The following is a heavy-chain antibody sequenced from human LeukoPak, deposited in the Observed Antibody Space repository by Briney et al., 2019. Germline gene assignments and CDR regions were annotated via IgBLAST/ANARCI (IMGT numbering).Heavy chain of an antibody. CDR3: ARDSGSSDYFDY. CDR2: ISYDGSNK. CDR1: GFTFSSYA. J-gene: IGHJ4*02. V-gene: IGHV3-30-3*01. D-gene: IGHD2-2*01. Sequence: GRSLRLSCAASGFTFSSYAMHWVRQAPGKGLEWVAVISYDGSNKYYADSVKGRFTISRDNSKNTLYLQVNSLRAEDTAVYYCARDSGSSDYFDYWGQGTLVTVSS.